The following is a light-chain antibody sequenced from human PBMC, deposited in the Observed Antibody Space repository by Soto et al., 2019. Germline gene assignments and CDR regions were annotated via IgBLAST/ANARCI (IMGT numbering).Light chain of an antibody. V-gene: IGLV1-40*01. Sequence: QSVLTQPPSVSGAPGQRVTISCTGSSSNIGAGYDVHWYQQLPGTAPKLLIYGNSNRPSGVPDRFSGSKSGTSASLAITGLQAEDEADYACQSYDSSLSGAVFGGGTKVTVL. CDR2: GNS. CDR3: QSYDSSLSGAV. CDR1: SSNIGAGYD. J-gene: IGLJ2*01.